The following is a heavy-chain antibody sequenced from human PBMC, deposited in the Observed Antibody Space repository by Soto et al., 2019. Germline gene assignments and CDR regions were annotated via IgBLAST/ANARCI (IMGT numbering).Heavy chain of an antibody. CDR1: GFTFRTYG. J-gene: IGHJ4*02. D-gene: IGHD5-18*01. CDR3: ARDSETNGYSYDYFDY. Sequence: GGSLRISCAASGFTFRTYGMHWVRQAPGKGLEWVAVISYDGSNTYYADSVKGRFTISRDNSKNTLYLQMNSLRTEDSAVFYCARDSETNGYSYDYFDYWGQGTLVTVSS. V-gene: IGHV3-30*03. CDR2: ISYDGSNT.